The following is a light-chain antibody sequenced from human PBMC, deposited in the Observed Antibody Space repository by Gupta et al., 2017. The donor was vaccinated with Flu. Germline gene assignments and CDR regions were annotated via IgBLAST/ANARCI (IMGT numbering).Light chain of an antibody. J-gene: IGKJ1*01. CDR3: RQGLQTPLT. V-gene: IGKV2-28*01. CDR2: LGS. Sequence: VSPGEPAAISCRSSQSLLKSNGNNCLAWYLQKPGQSPQLLIYLGSNRASGVPDRFSGTGSGTDFTLKISRVKPEDVGVYYCRQGLQTPLTFGPGTKVEIK. CDR1: QSLLKSNGNNC.